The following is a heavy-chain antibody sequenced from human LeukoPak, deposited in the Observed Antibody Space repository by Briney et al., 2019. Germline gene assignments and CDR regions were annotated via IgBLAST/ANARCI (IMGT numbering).Heavy chain of an antibody. CDR1: GGSISSSSYS. CDR2: INHSGSP. J-gene: IGHJ3*02. D-gene: IGHD3-10*01. CDR3: ARDLSDYYGSGSYRPIDAFDI. Sequence: ETLSLTCTVSGGSISSSSYSWGWIRQPPGKGLEWIGEINHSGSPNYNPSLKSRVTISIDTSKNQFSLKLSPVTAADTAVYYCARDLSDYYGSGSYRPIDAFDIWGQGTMVTVSS. V-gene: IGHV4-39*07.